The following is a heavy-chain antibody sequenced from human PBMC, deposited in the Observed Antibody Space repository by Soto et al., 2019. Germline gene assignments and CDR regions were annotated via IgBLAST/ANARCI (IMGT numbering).Heavy chain of an antibody. CDR3: TTFLHLH. J-gene: IGHJ4*02. Sequence: PGGSLRLSCAASGFTFSTTWMNWVRQAPGKGLEWVGHIKSEIDGGTTDYAAAVKGRFTISRDDSKNTLHLQMNSLKSEDTAVYYCTTFLHLHWGQGTLVTVSS. D-gene: IGHD3-3*01. V-gene: IGHV3-15*01. CDR1: GFTFSTTW. CDR2: IKSEIDGGTT.